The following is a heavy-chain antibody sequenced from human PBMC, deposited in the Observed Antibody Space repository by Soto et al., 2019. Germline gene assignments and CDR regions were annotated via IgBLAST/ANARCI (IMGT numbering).Heavy chain of an antibody. V-gene: IGHV4-34*01. CDR3: AMPPFAGYDFWSGYYTPDYWYFDL. CDR1: GGSFSGYY. D-gene: IGHD3-3*01. CDR2: INHSGST. J-gene: IGHJ2*01. Sequence: QVHLQQWGAGLLKPSETLSLTCAVYGGSFSGYYWSWIRQPPGKGLEWIGEINHSGSTNYNPSLKSRLTISVDTSKNQFSLKLSSVTAADTAVYYCAMPPFAGYDFWSGYYTPDYWYFDLWGRGTLVTVSS.